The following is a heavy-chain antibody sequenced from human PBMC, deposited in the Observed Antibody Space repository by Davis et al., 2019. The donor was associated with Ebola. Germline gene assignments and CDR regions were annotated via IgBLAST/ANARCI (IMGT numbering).Heavy chain of an antibody. CDR1: GFTFDDYA. CDR2: ISSSSSYI. J-gene: IGHJ6*02. V-gene: IGHV3-21*01. CDR3: ARDGYNFWSGYYFHGMDV. D-gene: IGHD3-3*01. Sequence: GGSLRLSCTASGFTFDDYAMSWVRQAPGKGLEWVSSISSSSSYIYYADSVKGRFTISRDNAKNSLYLQMNSLRAEDTAVYYCARDGYNFWSGYYFHGMDVWGQGTTVTVSS.